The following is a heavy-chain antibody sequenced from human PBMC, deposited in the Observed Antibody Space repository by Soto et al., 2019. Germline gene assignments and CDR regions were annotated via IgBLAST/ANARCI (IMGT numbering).Heavy chain of an antibody. CDR2: INHSGST. D-gene: IGHD3-16*02. V-gene: IGHV4-34*01. J-gene: IGHJ4*02. Sequence: QVQLQQWGAGLLKPSETLSLTCAVYGGSFSGYYWSWIRQPPGKGLEWIGEINHSGSTNYNPSLKTRVTISVDTSKNQFSLKLSSVTAADTAVYYCARGQEKDMMGFGGVIGSYYFDYWGQGTLVTVSS. CDR1: GGSFSGYY. CDR3: ARGQEKDMMGFGGVIGSYYFDY.